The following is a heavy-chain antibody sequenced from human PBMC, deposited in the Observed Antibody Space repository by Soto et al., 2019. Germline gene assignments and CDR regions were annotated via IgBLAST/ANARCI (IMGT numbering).Heavy chain of an antibody. CDR1: GGSISSGGYY. V-gene: IGHV4-31*03. D-gene: IGHD4-4*01. CDR3: ASGGEQGYDYSNYEDGMDV. J-gene: IGHJ6*02. CDR2: IYYSGST. Sequence: QVQLQESGPGLVKPSQTLSLTCTVSGGSISSGGYYWSWIRQHPGKGLEWIGYIYYSGSTYYNPSLKSRVTISVDTSKNQFSLKLSSVTAADTAVYYCASGGEQGYDYSNYEDGMDVWGQGTTVTVSS.